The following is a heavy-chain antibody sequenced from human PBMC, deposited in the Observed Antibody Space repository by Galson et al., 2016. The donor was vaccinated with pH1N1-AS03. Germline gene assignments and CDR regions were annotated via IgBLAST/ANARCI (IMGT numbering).Heavy chain of an antibody. CDR2: IIGRGIPP. V-gene: IGHV4-34*10. D-gene: IGHD3-10*01. J-gene: IGHJ4*02. Sequence: QVQLQESGPGLVKPSETLSLTCTVSRGSFGGAYWTWIRQPPGTGLEGMGESIIGRGIPPTYNPSLKRRVTISIDTSKNQLSLKLRSVTAADTGVYYCARRPTGIDYWGQGTQVTVSS. CDR3: ARRPTGIDY. CDR1: RGSFGGAY.